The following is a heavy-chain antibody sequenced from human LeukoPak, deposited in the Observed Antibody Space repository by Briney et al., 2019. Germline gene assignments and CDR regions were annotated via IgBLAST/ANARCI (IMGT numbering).Heavy chain of an antibody. CDR3: AREAGRGVEVKAFDI. Sequence: ASVKVSCKASGYTFTSYGISWVRQAPGQGLEWMGWMNPNSGNTGHVQKFQGRVTMTRDTSIGTAYMELSSLTSEDTAVYYCAREAGRGVEVKAFDIWGQGTMVTVSS. J-gene: IGHJ3*02. CDR2: MNPNSGNT. D-gene: IGHD1-1*01. V-gene: IGHV1-8*02. CDR1: GYTFTSYG.